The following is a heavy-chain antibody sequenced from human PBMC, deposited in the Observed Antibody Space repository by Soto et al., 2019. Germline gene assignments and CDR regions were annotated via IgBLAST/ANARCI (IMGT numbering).Heavy chain of an antibody. J-gene: IGHJ3*01. Sequence: QVQLQGSGPGLVKPSETLSLTCTVSGRSIRSGGYYWSWIRQHPVKGLEWIGYIYYSGSTYYNPSLRSRVTMTVDTSKNQFSLKMDSVTAADSAVYYCASDWSTYYSDDAFAVWGQGSLVTVSS. D-gene: IGHD3-3*01. CDR3: ASDWSTYYSDDAFAV. CDR1: GRSIRSGGYY. V-gene: IGHV4-31*03. CDR2: IYYSGST.